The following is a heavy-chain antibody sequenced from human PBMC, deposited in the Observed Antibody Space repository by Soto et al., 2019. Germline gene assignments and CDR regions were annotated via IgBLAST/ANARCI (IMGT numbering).Heavy chain of an antibody. CDR2: ISHVGNTQ. J-gene: IGHJ4*02. V-gene: IGHV3-30*18. D-gene: IGHD5-18*01. CDR1: GFTFTTYG. CDR3: AKDQADTAMFMVS. Sequence: QVQLVESGGGVVQPGRSLRLSCVASGFTFTTYGMHWVRQAPGKGLEWLAVISHVGNTQYYGDSVKGRFTNSRDNSKSTLYLQMNSLKADDTAEYYCAKDQADTAMFMVSWGQGTLVTVSS.